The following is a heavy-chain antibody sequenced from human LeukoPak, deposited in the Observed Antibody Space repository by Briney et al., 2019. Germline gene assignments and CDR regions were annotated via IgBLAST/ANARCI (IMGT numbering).Heavy chain of an antibody. CDR2: IYYSGRT. Sequence: SETLPLTCSVSGGSISSTSYYWSWIRQPPGKGLEWIGYIYYSGRTNYNPSLKSRVTISVDTSKNQFSLKLSSVTAADTAVYYCARAWMGIAAAWFDPWGQGTLFTVSS. D-gene: IGHD6-13*01. CDR3: ARAWMGIAAAWFDP. V-gene: IGHV4-61*01. J-gene: IGHJ5*02. CDR1: GGSISSTSYY.